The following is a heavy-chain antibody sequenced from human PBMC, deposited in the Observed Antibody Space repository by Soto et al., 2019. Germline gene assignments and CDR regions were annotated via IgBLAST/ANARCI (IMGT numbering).Heavy chain of an antibody. J-gene: IGHJ6*02. D-gene: IGHD2-21*02. CDR3: AHSRCGGDCLQSYSSHYYYGMDV. CDR2: IYWDDDK. V-gene: IGHV2-5*02. Sequence: QITLKESGPSLVKPTQTLTLTCTFSGFSLSTGGVGVGWIRQPPGKALEWLALIYWDDDKRYSPSLRSRLIVTMDTSKNQVVLTMTNTDPVDTATYYCAHSRCGGDCLQSYSSHYYYGMDVWGQGITVTVSS. CDR1: GFSLSTGGVG.